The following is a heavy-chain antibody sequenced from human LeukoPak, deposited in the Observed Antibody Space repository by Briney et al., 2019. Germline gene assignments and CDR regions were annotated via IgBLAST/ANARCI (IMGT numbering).Heavy chain of an antibody. CDR1: GGSISSYY. V-gene: IGHV4-59*01. CDR2: IYYSGST. D-gene: IGHD3-9*01. Sequence: PSETLSLTCTVSGGSISSYYWSWIRQPPGKGLEWIGYIYYSGSTNYNPSLKSRVTISVDTSKNQFSLKLSSVIAADTAVYYCAGADYDILTGYYQYYFDYWGQGTLVTVSS. J-gene: IGHJ4*02. CDR3: AGADYDILTGYYQYYFDY.